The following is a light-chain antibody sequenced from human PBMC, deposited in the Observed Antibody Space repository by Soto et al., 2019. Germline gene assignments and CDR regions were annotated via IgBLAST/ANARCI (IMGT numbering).Light chain of an antibody. CDR1: QDISTY. Sequence: DIHLTQSPSFLSASVGDRVTVTCRASQDISTYLAWFQQKPGKAPQLLVYPASTLQGGVPSRFSGRGSGTELSLTISSLQPEDFATYYFQQLRTYPYTFGQGTKLDIK. CDR3: QQLRTYPYT. V-gene: IGKV1-9*01. CDR2: PAS. J-gene: IGKJ2*01.